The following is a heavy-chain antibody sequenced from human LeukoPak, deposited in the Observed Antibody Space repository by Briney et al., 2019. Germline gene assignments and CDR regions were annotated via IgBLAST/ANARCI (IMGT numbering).Heavy chain of an antibody. CDR1: GFTFSNYW. D-gene: IGHD1-26*01. Sequence: GGSLRLSCAASGFTFSNYWMHWVRQAPGKGLVWVSRINSDGINTSYADSVKGRFTISRDNAKNSLYLQMNSLRAEDTAVYYCARGVGGSLDPWGQGTLVTVSS. V-gene: IGHV3-74*01. J-gene: IGHJ5*02. CDR3: ARGVGGSLDP. CDR2: INSDGINT.